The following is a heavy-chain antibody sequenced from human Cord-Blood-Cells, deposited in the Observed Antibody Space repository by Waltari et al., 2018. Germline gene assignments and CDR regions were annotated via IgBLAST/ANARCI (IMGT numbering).Heavy chain of an antibody. CDR1: GFTVSSNY. D-gene: IGHD2-21*01. J-gene: IGHJ3*02. CDR3: ARSPINDAFDI. Sequence: EVQLVESGGGLIQPGGSLRLSCAASGFTVSSNYMSWVRQAPGKGLEWGSVIYSGGSTYYADSVKGRFTISRDNSKNTLYLQMNSLRAEDTAVYYCARSPINDAFDIWGQGTMVTVSS. V-gene: IGHV3-53*01. CDR2: IYSGGST.